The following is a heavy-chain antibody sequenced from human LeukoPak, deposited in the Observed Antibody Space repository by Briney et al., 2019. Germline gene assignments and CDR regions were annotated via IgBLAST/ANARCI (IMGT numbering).Heavy chain of an antibody. CDR3: ATDIRWELLRQFDY. J-gene: IGHJ4*02. Sequence: ASVKVSCKVSRYTLTELSMHWVRQAPGKGLEWMGGFDPEDGETIYAQKFQGRVTMPEDTSTDTAYMELSSLRSEDTAVYYCATDIRWELLRQFDYWGQGTLVTISS. CDR1: RYTLTELS. V-gene: IGHV1-24*01. CDR2: FDPEDGET. D-gene: IGHD1-26*01.